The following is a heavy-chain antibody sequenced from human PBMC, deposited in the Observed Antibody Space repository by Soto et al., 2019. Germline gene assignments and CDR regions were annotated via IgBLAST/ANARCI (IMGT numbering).Heavy chain of an antibody. CDR3: GRWTRTFSDY. CDR1: GGSFSGYY. D-gene: IGHD2-2*01. Sequence: KPSETLSLTCAVYGGSFSGYYWSWIRQPPGKGLEWIGEINHSGSTNYNPSLKSRITISVDTSKNQFSLKLSSVTAADTAVYYCGRWTRTFSDYWGQGTLVTVSS. CDR2: INHSGST. J-gene: IGHJ4*02. V-gene: IGHV4-34*01.